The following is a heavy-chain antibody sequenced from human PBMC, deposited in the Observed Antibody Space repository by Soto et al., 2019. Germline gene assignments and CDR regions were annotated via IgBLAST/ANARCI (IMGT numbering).Heavy chain of an antibody. CDR3: ARSVRGVMSYGVDV. V-gene: IGHV4-39*01. CDR1: GGSISTSSFY. D-gene: IGHD3-10*01. Sequence: SETLSLTCTVSGGSISTSSFYWGWIRQPPGKGLEWIGSIYYSGGTYYNPSLKSRVTISVGTSKNQFSLKLSSVTAADTAVYYCARSVRGVMSYGVDVWGQGTTVTVSS. CDR2: IYYSGGT. J-gene: IGHJ6*02.